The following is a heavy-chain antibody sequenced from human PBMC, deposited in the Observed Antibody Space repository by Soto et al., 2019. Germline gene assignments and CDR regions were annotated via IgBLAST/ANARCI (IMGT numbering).Heavy chain of an antibody. D-gene: IGHD2-2*01. CDR1: GGSISSGGYY. CDR2: IHHTGST. J-gene: IGHJ4*02. V-gene: IGHV4-61*08. Sequence: PSETLSLTCTVSGGSISSGGYYWSWIRQHPGKGLEWIGYIHHTGSTNYNPSLKSRVTISVGTSKTQFSLKLSSVTAADTAVYYCARAVYCTSTSCYGPFDYWGQGTLVTVSS. CDR3: ARAVYCTSTSCYGPFDY.